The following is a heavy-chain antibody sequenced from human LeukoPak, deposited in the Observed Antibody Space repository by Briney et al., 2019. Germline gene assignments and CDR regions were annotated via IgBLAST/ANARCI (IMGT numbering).Heavy chain of an antibody. CDR3: ARHNKLLNYYFDY. D-gene: IGHD1-26*01. V-gene: IGHV4-34*01. CDR1: GGSFSGYY. J-gene: IGHJ4*02. CDR2: INHSGST. Sequence: SETLSLTCAVYGGSFSGYYWSWIRQPPGKGLEWIGEINHSGSTNYNPSLKSRVTISVDTSKNQFSLKLSSVTAADTAVYCCARHNKLLNYYFDYWGQGTLVTVSS.